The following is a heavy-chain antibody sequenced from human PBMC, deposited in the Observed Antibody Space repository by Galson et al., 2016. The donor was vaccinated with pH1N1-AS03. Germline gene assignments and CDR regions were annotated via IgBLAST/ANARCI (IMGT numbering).Heavy chain of an antibody. V-gene: IGHV1-2*06. CDR3: ANLSSVTHPVGNDY. J-gene: IGHJ4*02. Sequence: QSGAEVTKPGESLKISCKASGYTFTGFFMHWVRQAPGQGLEWMGRINPNTGAANYAQKFQGRVTMTRDTSISTAYMELSSLRSDDTAIYYCANLSSVTHPVGNDYWGKGTLVTVSS. D-gene: IGHD3-10*01. CDR1: GYTFTGFF. CDR2: INPNTGAA.